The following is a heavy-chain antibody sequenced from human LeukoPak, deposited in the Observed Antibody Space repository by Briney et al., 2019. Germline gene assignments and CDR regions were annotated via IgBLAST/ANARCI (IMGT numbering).Heavy chain of an antibody. J-gene: IGHJ4*02. V-gene: IGHV3-74*01. CDR1: RIIISSNY. Sequence: PGGSLRLSCAASRIIISSNYMQWVRQAPGKGLVWVSRINPEGTSTTYADSVKGRFTISRDNAKNTVYLQMNSLRAEDTAVYYCATVTSGHWGQGILVTVSS. D-gene: IGHD4-17*01. CDR2: INPEGTST. CDR3: ATVTSGH.